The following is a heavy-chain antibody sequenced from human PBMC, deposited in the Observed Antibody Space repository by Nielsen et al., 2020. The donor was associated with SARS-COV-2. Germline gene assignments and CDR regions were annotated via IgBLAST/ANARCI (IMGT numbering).Heavy chain of an antibody. CDR2: ISGSGEKT. CDR1: GFTFKNYA. Sequence: GESLKISCAASGFTFKNYAMSWVRQAPGKGLEWVSAISGSGEKTYYTDAVKGRFTISRDNSKNTLYLQMNSLRAEDTAVYYCASGAGAAGNWGQGTLVTVSS. V-gene: IGHV3-23*01. D-gene: IGHD6-25*01. J-gene: IGHJ4*02. CDR3: ASGAGAAGN.